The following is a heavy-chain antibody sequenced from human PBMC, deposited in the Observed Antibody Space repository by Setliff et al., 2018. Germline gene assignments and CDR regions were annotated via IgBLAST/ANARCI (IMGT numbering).Heavy chain of an antibody. D-gene: IGHD3-10*01. V-gene: IGHV1-2*02. CDR1: GYTFTAYY. CDR3: ARGTDYHGSGSYWAKDV. Sequence: ASVKVSCKASGYTFTAYYIHWVRQVPGQGLEWMGWINPNAGNINYARKFQGRVTMTRDTSITTVYMDLGRLISDDTAVYYCARGTDYHGSGSYWAKDVWGEGTTVTVSS. CDR2: INPNAGNI. J-gene: IGHJ6*04.